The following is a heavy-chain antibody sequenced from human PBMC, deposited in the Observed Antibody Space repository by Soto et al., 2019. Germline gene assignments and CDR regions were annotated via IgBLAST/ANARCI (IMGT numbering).Heavy chain of an antibody. CDR3: ARGDYYDSSGYTTGRFDP. D-gene: IGHD3-22*01. Sequence: SETLSLTCAVYGGSFSGYYWTWIRQPPGTGLEWIGSIYYSGSTYYNPSLKSRVTISVDTSKNQFSLKLSSVTAADTAVYYCARGDYYDSSGYTTGRFDPWGQGTLVTVSS. CDR1: GGSFSGYY. V-gene: IGHV4-34*01. J-gene: IGHJ5*02. CDR2: IYYSGST.